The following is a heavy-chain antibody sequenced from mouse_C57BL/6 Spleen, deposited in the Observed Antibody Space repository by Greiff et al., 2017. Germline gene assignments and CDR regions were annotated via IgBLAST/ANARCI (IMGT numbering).Heavy chain of an antibody. Sequence: QVQLQQPGAELVKPGASVKMSCKASGYTFTSYWITWVKQRPGQGLEWIGDIYTGSGSTNYNEKFKSKATLTVDTSSSTAYMQIISLTSEYSAVYYCARCDCDSYYAMDYWGQGTSVTVSS. D-gene: IGHD2-4*01. V-gene: IGHV1-55*01. J-gene: IGHJ4*01. CDR2: IYTGSGST. CDR1: GYTFTSYW. CDR3: ARCDCDSYYAMDY.